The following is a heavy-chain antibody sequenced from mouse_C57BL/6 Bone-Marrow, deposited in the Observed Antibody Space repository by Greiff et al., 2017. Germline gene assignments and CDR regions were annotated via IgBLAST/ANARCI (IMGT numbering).Heavy chain of an antibody. CDR3: ARLGWDYDYDGASWFAY. J-gene: IGHJ3*01. D-gene: IGHD2-4*01. Sequence: QVHVKQPGAELVKPGASVKLSCKASGYTFTSYWMHWVKQRPGRGLEWIGRIDPNSGGTKYNEKFKSKATLTVDKPSSTAYMQLSSLTSEDSAVYYCARLGWDYDYDGASWFAYWGQGTLVTVSA. CDR2: IDPNSGGT. CDR1: GYTFTSYW. V-gene: IGHV1-72*01.